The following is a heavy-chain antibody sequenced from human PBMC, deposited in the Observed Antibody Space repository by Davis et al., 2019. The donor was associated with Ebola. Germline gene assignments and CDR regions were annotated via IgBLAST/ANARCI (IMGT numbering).Heavy chain of an antibody. CDR2: ISYDGSNK. CDR3: ARDSEAGSD. J-gene: IGHJ4*02. V-gene: IGHV3-30*03. Sequence: GESLKISCAASGFTFSSYGMHWVRQAPGKGLEWVAVISYDGSNKYYADSVKGRFTISRHNSKNTLYLQMDSLRAEDTAVYYCARDSEAGSDWGQGTLVTVSS. CDR1: GFTFSSYG. D-gene: IGHD1-26*01.